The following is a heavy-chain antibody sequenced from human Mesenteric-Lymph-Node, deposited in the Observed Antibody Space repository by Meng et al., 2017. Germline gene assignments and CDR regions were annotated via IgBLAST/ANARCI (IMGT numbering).Heavy chain of an antibody. CDR2: IKQDGSEK. CDR1: GFTFSSYW. V-gene: IGHV3-7*03. J-gene: IGHJ4*02. CDR3: AKAPAALTSGIDY. Sequence: GESLKISCAASGFTFSSYWMSWVRQAPGKGLEWVANIKQDGSEKYYVDSVKGRFTISRDNSKNTLYLQMNSLRAEDTAVYYCAKAPAALTSGIDYWGQGTLVTVSS. D-gene: IGHD3-10*01.